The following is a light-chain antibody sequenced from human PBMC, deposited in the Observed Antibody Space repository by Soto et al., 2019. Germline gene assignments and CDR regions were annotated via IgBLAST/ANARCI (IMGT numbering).Light chain of an antibody. CDR2: DVS. J-gene: IGLJ3*02. CDR3: CSYAGSYIWV. V-gene: IGLV2-11*01. CDR1: SSDIGGYNY. Sequence: QSALTQPRSVSGSPGQSVTISCTGTSSDIGGYNYVSWYQQHPGKAPKLMIYDVSKRPSGVPDRLSGSKSGNTASLTISGLETEDEADYSCCSYAGSYIWVFGGGTKLTVL.